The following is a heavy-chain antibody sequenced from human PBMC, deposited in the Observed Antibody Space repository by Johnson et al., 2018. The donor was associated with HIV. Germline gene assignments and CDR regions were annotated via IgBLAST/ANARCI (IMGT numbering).Heavy chain of an antibody. V-gene: IGHV3-7*02. CDR2: SKLDVREK. D-gene: IGHD4-17*01. J-gene: IGHJ3*02. CDR3: AKADTVSLLGDAGDYVGAFDI. Sequence: VQLVESRGGLVQPGGSLRLSCAASGFTFSSFWMGWVRQAPGQGLEWVAYSKLDVREKYYVDSLKGRCTLSRDHAKNSLYLQMNSLRVDDTAVYHCAKADTVSLLGDAGDYVGAFDIWGQGTMVTVSS. CDR1: GFTFSSFW.